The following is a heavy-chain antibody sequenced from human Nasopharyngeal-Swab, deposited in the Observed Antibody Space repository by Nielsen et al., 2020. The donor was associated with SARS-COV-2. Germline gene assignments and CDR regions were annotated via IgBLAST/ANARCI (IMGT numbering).Heavy chain of an antibody. Sequence: VRQMPGKGLEWMGIIYPGDSDTRYSPSFQGQVTISADKSISTAYLQWSSLKASDTAMYYCARRDDSYYFDYWGQETLVTVSS. CDR3: ARRDDSYYFDY. J-gene: IGHJ4*02. CDR2: IYPGDSDT. V-gene: IGHV5-51*01. D-gene: IGHD3-3*01.